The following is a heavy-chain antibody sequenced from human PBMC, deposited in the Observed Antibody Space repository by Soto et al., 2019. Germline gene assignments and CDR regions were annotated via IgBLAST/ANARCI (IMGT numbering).Heavy chain of an antibody. CDR2: IIPIFGTA. J-gene: IGHJ6*02. D-gene: IGHD6-6*01. CDR3: ARDLQSSSSGYYYYGMDV. CDR1: GGTFSSYA. V-gene: IGHV1-69*01. Sequence: QVQLVQSGAEVQKPGSSVKVSCKASGGTFSSYAISWVRQAPGQGLEWMGGIIPIFGTANYAQKFQGRVTITADESTSTAYMELSSLRSEDTAVYYCARDLQSSSSGYYYYGMDVWGQGTTVTVSS.